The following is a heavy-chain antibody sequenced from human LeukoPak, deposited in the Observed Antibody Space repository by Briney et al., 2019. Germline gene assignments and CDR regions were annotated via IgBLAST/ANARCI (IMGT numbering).Heavy chain of an antibody. D-gene: IGHD5-12*01. CDR1: GYTLTELS. J-gene: IGHJ4*02. V-gene: IGHV1-24*01. CDR3: ATEGMGWLRFPKPLAFDY. Sequence: ASVKVCCKVSGYTLTELSMHWVRQAPGKGLEWMGGFDPEDGETIYAQKFQGRVTMTEDTSTDTAYMELSSLRSEDTAVYYCATEGMGWLRFPKPLAFDYWGQGTLVTVSS. CDR2: FDPEDGET.